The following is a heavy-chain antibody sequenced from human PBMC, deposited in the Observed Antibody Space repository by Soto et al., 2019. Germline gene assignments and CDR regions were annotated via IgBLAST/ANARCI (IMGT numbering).Heavy chain of an antibody. D-gene: IGHD5-12*01. J-gene: IGHJ4*02. CDR2: IYYSGST. V-gene: IGHV4-39*01. Sequence: SETLSLTCTVSGGSISSSSYYWGWIRQPPGKGLEWIGSIYYSGSTYYNPSLKSRVTISVDTSKNQFSLKLSSVTAADTAVYYCARSWVATPYFDYWGQGTLVTVSS. CDR1: GGSISSSSYY. CDR3: ARSWVATPYFDY.